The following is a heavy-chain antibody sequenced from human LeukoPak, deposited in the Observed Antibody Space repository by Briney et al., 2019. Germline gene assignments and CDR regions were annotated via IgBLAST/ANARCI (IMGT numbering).Heavy chain of an antibody. J-gene: IGHJ3*01. CDR3: ARGWEYCSGGSCYLDAFDV. V-gene: IGHV1-18*01. D-gene: IGHD2-15*01. CDR1: GYIFTSYG. Sequence: ASVKVSCKASGYIFTSYGISWVRQAPGQGLEWMGWISAYNGNTNYAQKLQGRGTMTKDTSTSTAYMELRSLRSDDTAVYYCARGWEYCSGGSCYLDAFDVWGQGTMVTVSS. CDR2: ISAYNGNT.